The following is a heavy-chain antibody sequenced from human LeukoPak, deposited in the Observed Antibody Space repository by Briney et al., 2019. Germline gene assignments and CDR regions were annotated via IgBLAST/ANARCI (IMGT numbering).Heavy chain of an antibody. Sequence: GGSLGLSCAASGFTFRTYVMHGVRQAPGKRLEGVAVISYDGSEQYYGDYVQSRFTISRDNSKNTLSLQMNSLRAEDPAVYYCAKDKGSSGIFVRLDYWGPGALVTVPS. J-gene: IGHJ4*02. D-gene: IGHD6-6*01. CDR2: ISYDGSEQ. CDR3: AKDKGSSGIFVRLDY. V-gene: IGHV3-30*18. CDR1: GFTFRTYV.